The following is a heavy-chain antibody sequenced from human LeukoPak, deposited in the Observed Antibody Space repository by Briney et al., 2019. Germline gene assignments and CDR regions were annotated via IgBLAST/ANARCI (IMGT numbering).Heavy chain of an antibody. CDR1: GFTFSSYW. CDR2: INNDGSST. V-gene: IGHV3-74*01. Sequence: GGSLRLSCAASGFTFSSYWMHWVRQAPGKGLVWVSRINNDGSSTSYADSVKGRFTISRDNAKNTLYLQMNSLRAEDTAVYYCARPTKEGSSWYWWFDPWGQGTPVTVSS. J-gene: IGHJ5*02. CDR3: ARPTKEGSSWYWWFDP. D-gene: IGHD6-13*01.